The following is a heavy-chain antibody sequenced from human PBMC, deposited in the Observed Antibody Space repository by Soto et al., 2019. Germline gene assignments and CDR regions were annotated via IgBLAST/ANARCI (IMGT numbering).Heavy chain of an antibody. CDR2: ISGSGDGT. CDR1: GFTVSGHA. J-gene: IGHJ6*02. D-gene: IGHD2-8*01. Sequence: GGSLRLSCAASGFTVSGHAMRWVRQATGQGLEWVSTISGSGDGTYYGDSVKGRFTISRDSSSSTLYLQMNNLRGEDTAVYFCTKSRRGVLMVYGFGGMDVWGQGTTVTVSS. V-gene: IGHV3-23*01. CDR3: TKSRRGVLMVYGFGGMDV.